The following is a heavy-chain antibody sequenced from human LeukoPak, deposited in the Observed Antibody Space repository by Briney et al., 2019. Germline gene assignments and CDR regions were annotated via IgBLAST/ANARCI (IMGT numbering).Heavy chain of an antibody. CDR1: GFTFRSNG. J-gene: IGHJ4*02. CDR3: ARWGDNRGVDY. CDR2: IWYDGGNK. D-gene: IGHD1-1*01. V-gene: IGHV3-33*01. Sequence: PGRSLRLSCAASGFTFRSNGMHWVRQAPGKGLEWVAVIWYDGGNKYYADSVKGRFTISRDNSKDTLYLQMDSLRVEDTAVYYCARWGDNRGVDYWGQGTLVTVSS.